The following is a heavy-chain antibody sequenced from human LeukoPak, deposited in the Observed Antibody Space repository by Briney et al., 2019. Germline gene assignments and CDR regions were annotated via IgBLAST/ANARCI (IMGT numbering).Heavy chain of an antibody. CDR3: VRNVSLQWEQRRFAFDI. V-gene: IGHV4-4*02. CDR1: AGPISSSNG. Sequence: PSETLPLTCAVSAGPISSSNGWTWVRQPPGKGLEWIGEIYHSGSTNYNPSLKSRVTISVDKSKNQFSLKLSSVTAAGTTVYYCVRNVSLQWEQRRFAFDIWGQGTMVTVSS. J-gene: IGHJ3*02. CDR2: IYHSGST. D-gene: IGHD1-26*01.